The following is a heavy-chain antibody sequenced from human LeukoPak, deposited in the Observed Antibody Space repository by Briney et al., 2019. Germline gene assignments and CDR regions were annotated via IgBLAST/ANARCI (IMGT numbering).Heavy chain of an antibody. J-gene: IGHJ5*02. CDR3: ARGGLLFNWFDP. V-gene: IGHV4-34*01. D-gene: IGHD2/OR15-2a*01. CDR2: INHSGST. CDR1: GGSFSGYY. Sequence: SETLSLTCAVYGGSFSGYYWSWIRQPPGKGLEWIGEINHSGSTNYNPSLKSRVTMSVDTSKNQFSLKLSSVTAADTAVYYCARGGLLFNWFDPWGQGTLVTVSS.